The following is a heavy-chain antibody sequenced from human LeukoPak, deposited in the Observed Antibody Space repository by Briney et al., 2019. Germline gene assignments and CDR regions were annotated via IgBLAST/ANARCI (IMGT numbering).Heavy chain of an antibody. J-gene: IGHJ4*02. D-gene: IGHD3-16*01. Sequence: GGSLRLSCAASGFYFSDCWMSWIRQAPGKGLEWVAHMNQDGSAKYYVDSVKDRFTISRDNAKGSLFLQMSSLRAEDTAVYYCAIWGSWGSNFWGQGTLVSVSS. V-gene: IGHV3-7*01. CDR3: AIWGSWGSNF. CDR1: GFYFSDCW. CDR2: MNQDGSAK.